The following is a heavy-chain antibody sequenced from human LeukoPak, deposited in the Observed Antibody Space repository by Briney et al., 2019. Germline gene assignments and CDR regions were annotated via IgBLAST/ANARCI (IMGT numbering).Heavy chain of an antibody. CDR2: IYYSVST. Sequence: SETLSLTCTVSGGSIGNYSWSWIRQPPGKGLEWIGYIYYSVSTDYNPSLKSRVTISADTSKNQFSLRLTSVTAADTAVYYCARVVTTVTTSFAFDIWGQGTMVTVSS. V-gene: IGHV4-59*12. D-gene: IGHD4-17*01. CDR1: GGSIGNYS. CDR3: ARVVTTVTTSFAFDI. J-gene: IGHJ3*02.